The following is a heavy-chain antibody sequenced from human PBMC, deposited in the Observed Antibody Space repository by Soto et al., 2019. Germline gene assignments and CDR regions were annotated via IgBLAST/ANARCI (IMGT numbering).Heavy chain of an antibody. CDR1: GFTFGTYW. D-gene: IGHD1-1*01. CDR3: ARFETSEYTTGHED. CDR2: IKEGGSER. Sequence: GGSLRLSCAASGFTFGTYWMTWVRQAPGKGLAWVATIKEGGSERYYEDSVTGRFTISRDNAKNSLYLQMDSLRAEDTAVYYCARFETSEYTTGHEDWGQGSLVTVSS. J-gene: IGHJ1*01. V-gene: IGHV3-7*03.